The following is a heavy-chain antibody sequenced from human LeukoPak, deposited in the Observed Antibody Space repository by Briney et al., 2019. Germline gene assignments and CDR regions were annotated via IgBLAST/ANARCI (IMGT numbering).Heavy chain of an antibody. CDR2: SYHGGST. D-gene: IGHD3-10*01. CDR3: ARDSGGFDYYGMDV. Sequence: PSETLAPTCAVPGGSISSSNWWSWVRQPPGKGLEWIGESYHGGSTNNNPSLKSRVTISLDKSKNYFSLSLSSVTAADTAVYYCARDSGGFDYYGMDVWGQGTTVTVSS. J-gene: IGHJ6*02. CDR1: GGSISSSNW. V-gene: IGHV4-4*02.